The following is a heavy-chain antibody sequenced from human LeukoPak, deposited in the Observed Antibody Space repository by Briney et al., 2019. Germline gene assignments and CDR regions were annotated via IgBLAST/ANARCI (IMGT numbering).Heavy chain of an antibody. CDR2: IYYSGST. J-gene: IGHJ5*02. CDR3: ARFNLGPKRTYCGGGCYWDWFDP. V-gene: IGHV4-39*01. D-gene: IGHD2-21*01. Sequence: SETLSLTCTVSGGSISSSSYYWGWIRQPPGKGLEWIGSIYYSGSTYYNPSLKSRVTISVDTSKNQFSLKLSSVTAADTAVYYCARFNLGPKRTYCGGGCYWDWFDPWGQGTLVTVSS. CDR1: GGSISSSSYY.